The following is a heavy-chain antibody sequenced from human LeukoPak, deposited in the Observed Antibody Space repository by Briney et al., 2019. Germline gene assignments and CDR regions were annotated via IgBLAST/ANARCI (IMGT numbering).Heavy chain of an antibody. CDR3: ARYRASGWYEDFDY. D-gene: IGHD6-19*01. CDR1: GFTFSSYA. V-gene: IGHV3-23*01. CDR2: ISGSGGST. Sequence: GSLRLSCAASGFTFSSYAMSWVRQAPGKGLEWVSAISGSGGSTYYADSVKGRFTISRDNSKNTLYLQMNSLRAEDTAVYYCARYRASGWYEDFDYWGQGTLVTV. J-gene: IGHJ4*02.